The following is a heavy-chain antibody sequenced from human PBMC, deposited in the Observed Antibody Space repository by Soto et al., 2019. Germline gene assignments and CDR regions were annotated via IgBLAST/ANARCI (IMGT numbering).Heavy chain of an antibody. J-gene: IGHJ4*02. CDR2: IQPTDGST. CDR1: GYNFASNH. CDR3: VRDRFGSWTFDY. Sequence: QVQLVQSGAEVKEPGASVKVSCKASGYNFASNHMHWVRQIPGQGLEWMRIIQPTDGSTSYAQRFRGRITLTRDAPTNTDYMELRGLTSEDTAVYYCVRDRFGSWTFDYWGQGTLLTVSS. D-gene: IGHD6-13*01. V-gene: IGHV1-46*01.